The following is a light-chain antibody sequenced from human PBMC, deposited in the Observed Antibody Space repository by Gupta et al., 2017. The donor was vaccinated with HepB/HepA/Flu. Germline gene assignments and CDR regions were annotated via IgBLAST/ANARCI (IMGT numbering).Light chain of an antibody. Sequence: QSALTQPPPVSGSPGPSVTLSCTRTSSYVGNYNRVSWYQPPPGTPPKLLVYDVSNRPAGVPDRFSGSKSGNTASLTISGLQAEDEADYYCTSYTSSKTWVFGGGTKVTVL. CDR2: DVS. CDR1: SSYVGNYNR. V-gene: IGLV2-18*02. J-gene: IGLJ3*02. CDR3: TSYTSSKTWV.